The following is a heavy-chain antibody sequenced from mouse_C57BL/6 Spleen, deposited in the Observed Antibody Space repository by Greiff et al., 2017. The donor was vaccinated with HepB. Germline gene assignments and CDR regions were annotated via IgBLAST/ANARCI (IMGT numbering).Heavy chain of an antibody. J-gene: IGHJ1*03. CDR1: GYTFTDYE. Sequence: VQLQQSGAELVRPGASVTLSCKASGYTFTDYEMHWVKQTPVHGLEWIGAIDPETGGTAYNQKFKGKAILTADKSSSTAYMELRSLTSEDSAVYYCKRFHYGYFDVGGTGTAVTVST. V-gene: IGHV1-15*01. CDR2: IDPETGGT. CDR3: KRFHYGYFDV.